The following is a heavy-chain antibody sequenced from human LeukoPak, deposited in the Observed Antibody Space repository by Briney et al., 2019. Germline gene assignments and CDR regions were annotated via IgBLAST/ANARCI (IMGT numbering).Heavy chain of an antibody. CDR1: GFTFSSHA. CDR2: INGGGDST. J-gene: IGHJ4*02. Sequence: GGSLRLSCAASGFTFSSHAMSWVRQAPGKGLEWVSCINGGGDSTYYADSVKGRFTISRDNAKNSLYLQMNSLRAEDTAVYYCARSALFYDSSGYNYYFDYWGQGTLVTVSS. V-gene: IGHV3-23*01. D-gene: IGHD3-22*01. CDR3: ARSALFYDSSGYNYYFDY.